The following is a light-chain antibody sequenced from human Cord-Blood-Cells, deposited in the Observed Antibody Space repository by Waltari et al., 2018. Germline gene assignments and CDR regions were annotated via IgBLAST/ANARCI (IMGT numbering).Light chain of an antibody. CDR2: AAS. V-gene: IGKV1-39*01. J-gene: IGKJ1*01. CDR1: QSISSY. Sequence: DIQLTQSPSSLSASVGDRVTITCRESQSISSYLNWYQQKPGQAPKLLIYAASSLQSGVPARFSGSGSGTDFTLTISSLQPEDFATYYCQQSYSTPWTFGQGTKVEIK. CDR3: QQSYSTPWT.